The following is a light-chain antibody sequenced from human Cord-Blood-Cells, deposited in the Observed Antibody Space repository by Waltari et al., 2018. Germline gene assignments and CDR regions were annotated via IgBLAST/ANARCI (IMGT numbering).Light chain of an antibody. CDR2: SNN. J-gene: IGLJ3*02. V-gene: IGLV1-44*01. CDR1: SSNIGSTT. Sequence: QSVLTQSPSASGTPGQRVTISCSGSSSNIGSTTVNCYQQLPGTAPKLLIYSNNQRPSGVPDRFSGSKSGTSASLAISGLQSEDEADYYCAAWDDSLNGPVFGGGTKLTVL. CDR3: AAWDDSLNGPV.